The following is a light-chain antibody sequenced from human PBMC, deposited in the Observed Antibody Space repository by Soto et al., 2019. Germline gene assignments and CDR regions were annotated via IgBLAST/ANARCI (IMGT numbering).Light chain of an antibody. CDR3: QQYNNDLIT. J-gene: IGKJ5*01. Sequence: DIQMTQFPSTLSASVGDRVTITCRASQSISSWLAWYQQKPGKAPKVLIYKASILESGVPSRFSGSGSGTEFTLTISSLQPDDFATYYCQQYNNDLITFGQRTRLEIK. CDR2: KAS. CDR1: QSISSW. V-gene: IGKV1-5*03.